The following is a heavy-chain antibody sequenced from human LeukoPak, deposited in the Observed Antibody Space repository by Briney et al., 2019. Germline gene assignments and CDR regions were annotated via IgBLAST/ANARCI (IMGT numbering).Heavy chain of an antibody. V-gene: IGHV1-69*04. CDR3: ARGMEYYYYYGMDV. D-gene: IGHD2-8*01. CDR2: IIPILGIA. J-gene: IGHJ6*02. Sequence: GASVKVSCKASGGTFSSYAISWVRQAPGQGLEWMGRIIPILGIANYAQKFQGRVTITADKSTSTACMELSSLRSEDTAVYYCARGMEYYYYYGMDVWGQGTTVTVSS. CDR1: GGTFSSYA.